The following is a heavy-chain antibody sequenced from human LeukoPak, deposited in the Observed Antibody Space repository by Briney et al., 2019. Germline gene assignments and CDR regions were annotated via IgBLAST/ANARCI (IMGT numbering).Heavy chain of an antibody. D-gene: IGHD3-10*01. CDR3: AKVADISFTMVRGRFDP. Sequence: AGGSLRLSFAASGFTFSSYAMSWVRQAPGKGLEWVSAISGSGGSTYYADSVKGRFTISRDNSKNTLYLQMNSLRAEDTAVYYCAKVADISFTMVRGRFDPWGRGTLVTVSS. J-gene: IGHJ5*02. CDR2: ISGSGGST. CDR1: GFTFSSYA. V-gene: IGHV3-23*01.